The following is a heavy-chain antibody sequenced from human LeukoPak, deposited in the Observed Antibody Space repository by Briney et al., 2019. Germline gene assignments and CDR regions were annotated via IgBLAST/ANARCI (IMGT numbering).Heavy chain of an antibody. CDR1: GFPFSNYW. D-gene: IGHD1-26*01. J-gene: IGHJ4*02. V-gene: IGHV3-74*01. Sequence: GSLILSCAASGFPFSNYWVHWVRQAPGKRLVWVSRIKGDGSHTIYADSVKGRFTISRDNAKNTLYLQMNSLRAEDTAVYYCARDLGSYSSLDYWGQGTLVTVSS. CDR3: ARDLGSYSSLDY. CDR2: IKGDGSHT.